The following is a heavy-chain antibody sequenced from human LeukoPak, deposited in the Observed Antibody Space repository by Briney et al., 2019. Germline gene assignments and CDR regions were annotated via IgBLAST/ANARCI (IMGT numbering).Heavy chain of an antibody. CDR3: ARESDYAFDY. CDR1: GGSISSYY. CDR2: IYYSGST. D-gene: IGHD4-17*01. V-gene: IGHV4-59*01. J-gene: IGHJ4*02. Sequence: TSETLSLTCTVSGGSISSYYWSWIRQLPGKGLEWIGYIYYSGSTNYNPSLKSRVTISVDASKNQFSPKLSSVTAADTAVYYCARESDYAFDYWGQGTLVTVSS.